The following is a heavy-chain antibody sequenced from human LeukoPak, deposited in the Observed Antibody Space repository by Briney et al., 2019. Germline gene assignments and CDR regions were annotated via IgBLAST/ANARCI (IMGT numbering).Heavy chain of an antibody. D-gene: IGHD2/OR15-2a*01. V-gene: IGHV4-59*01. CDR3: AQKAPFSPGYSQD. CDR2: IYHSGTT. J-gene: IGHJ1*01. Sequence: SETLSLTCTVSGGSITSYYWSWIRQPPGKGLEWIGYIYHSGTTNYNPSLKSRVTISADTSKNQLSLKLSSVTAADTAVYYCAQKAPFSPGYSQDWGQGTLVTVPS. CDR1: GGSITSYY.